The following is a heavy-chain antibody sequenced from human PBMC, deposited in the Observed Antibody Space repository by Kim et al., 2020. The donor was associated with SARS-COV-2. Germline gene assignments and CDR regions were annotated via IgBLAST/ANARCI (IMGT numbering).Heavy chain of an antibody. CDR3: ASTALNYYDSSGYYYRGAFDI. Sequence: SVKVSCKASGGTFSSYTISWVRQAPGQGLEWMGRIIPILGIANYAQKFQGRVTITADKSTSTAYMELSSLRSEDTAVYYCASTALNYYDSSGYYYRGAFDISGQGTMVTVSS. CDR1: GGTFSSYT. J-gene: IGHJ3*02. V-gene: IGHV1-69*02. D-gene: IGHD3-22*01. CDR2: IIPILGIA.